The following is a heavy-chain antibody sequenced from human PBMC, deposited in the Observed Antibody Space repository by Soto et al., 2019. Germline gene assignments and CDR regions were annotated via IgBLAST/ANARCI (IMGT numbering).Heavy chain of an antibody. CDR2: INPDSGGT. CDR1: GYIFIGFY. CDR3: ARDVHDRSGQYSY. J-gene: IGHJ1*01. D-gene: IGHD2-15*01. V-gene: IGHV1-2*02. Sequence: ASVKVSCKASGYIFIGFYMHWVRQAPGQGLEWMGWINPDSGGTNYAQRFQGRVTMTRDASVNTAYMELSGLRSDDTAVYYCARDVHDRSGQYSYCGQGTLVIVSP.